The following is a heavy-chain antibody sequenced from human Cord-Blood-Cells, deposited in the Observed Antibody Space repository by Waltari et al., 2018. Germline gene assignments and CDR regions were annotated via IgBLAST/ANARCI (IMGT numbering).Heavy chain of an antibody. Sequence: EVQLLESGGGLVQPGGSLRLSCAVSGFTFRSSAMSWVRQAPGKGLEWVSAISGSGGSTYYADSVKGRFTISRDNSKNTLYLQMNSLRAEDTAVYYCAHSSWYFFAFDIWGQGTMVTVSS. CDR1: GFTFRSSA. CDR2: ISGSGGST. J-gene: IGHJ3*02. CDR3: AHSSWYFFAFDI. V-gene: IGHV3-23*01. D-gene: IGHD6-13*01.